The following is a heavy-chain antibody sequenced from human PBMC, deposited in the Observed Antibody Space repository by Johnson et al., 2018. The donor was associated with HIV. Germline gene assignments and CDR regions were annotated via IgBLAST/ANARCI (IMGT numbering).Heavy chain of an antibody. D-gene: IGHD2-21*01. CDR3: ASQYCGGDCYAFDI. V-gene: IGHV3-11*04. Sequence: QVQLVESGGGVVHPGRSLRLSCAASGFTFSDYYMSWIRQAPGKGLEWVSYISSSGSTIYYADSVKGRFTISRDNAKNSLYLQMNSLRAEDTAVYYCASQYCGGDCYAFDIWGQGTKVTVSS. CDR2: ISSSGSTI. CDR1: GFTFSDYY. J-gene: IGHJ3*02.